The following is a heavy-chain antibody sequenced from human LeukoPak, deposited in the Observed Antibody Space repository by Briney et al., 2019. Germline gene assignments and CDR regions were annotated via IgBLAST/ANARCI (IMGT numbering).Heavy chain of an antibody. J-gene: IGHJ6*04. Sequence: SETLSLTCAVSGYSLSSGYYWGWIRQSPGKGLEWLGSIHYSGGTYYNPSLEGRVTISEDTSKNHLSLRLSSVAAADTAVYYCGRDKWFGQFPLAVGGKGPTVTVPP. CDR3: GRDKWFGQFPLAV. D-gene: IGHD3-10*01. V-gene: IGHV4-38-2*02. CDR1: GYSLSSGYY. CDR2: IHYSGGT.